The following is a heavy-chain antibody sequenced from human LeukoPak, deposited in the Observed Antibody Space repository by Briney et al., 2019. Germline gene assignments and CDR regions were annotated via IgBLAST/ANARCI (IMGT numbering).Heavy chain of an antibody. Sequence: GSLLLSCVAAGFAFSSVAMHWVRRAPGRGLDWVAVMSHDGRNKYYSDSVKGRVTISRDNSKNTLYLQVNTLRPEDTAVYYCVRDVRGTRGTDYWGQGTLVTVSS. V-gene: IGHV3-30*04. J-gene: IGHJ4*02. CDR2: MSHDGRNK. D-gene: IGHD3-16*01. CDR1: GFAFSSVA. CDR3: VRDVRGTRGTDY.